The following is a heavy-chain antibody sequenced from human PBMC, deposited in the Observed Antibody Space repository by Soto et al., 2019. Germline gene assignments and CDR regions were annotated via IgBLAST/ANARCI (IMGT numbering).Heavy chain of an antibody. CDR3: ERKHLGDYIRWSLDA. Sequence: QAQLVQSGPEVKKPGASVKVSCKASGYTFTDNQIHWLRRAPGQRLEWMGRIDPRSGDTSFAQTSRGRVTMTRDTTTDTVYMELTRRASDDTARYYCERKHLGDYIRWSLDAWGQGTLVTVSS. J-gene: IGHJ5*02. D-gene: IGHD4-17*01. CDR2: IDPRSGDT. CDR1: GYTFTDNQ. V-gene: IGHV1-2*06.